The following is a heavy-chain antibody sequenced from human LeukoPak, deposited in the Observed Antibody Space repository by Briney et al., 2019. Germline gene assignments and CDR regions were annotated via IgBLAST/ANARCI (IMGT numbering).Heavy chain of an antibody. V-gene: IGHV3-23*01. J-gene: IGHJ6*03. CDR1: GFPISTNG. CDR3: ARGALYYMDV. CDR2: IFGGDGGT. Sequence: TGGSLRLSCAASGFPISTNGMSWVRQAPGKGLEWVSGIFGGDGGTYYADSVKGRFIISRDNSKNTLYVQMNSLRAEDTAVYYCARGALYYMDVWGKGTTVTISS.